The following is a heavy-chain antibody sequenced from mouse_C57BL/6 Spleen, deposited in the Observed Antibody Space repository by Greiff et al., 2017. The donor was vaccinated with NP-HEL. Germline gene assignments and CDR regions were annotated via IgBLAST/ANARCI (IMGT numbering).Heavy chain of an antibody. CDR2: ISSGSSTI. CDR1: GFTFSDYG. V-gene: IGHV5-17*01. Sequence: EVKLMESGGGLVKPGGSLKLSCAASGFTFSDYGMHWVRQAPEKGLEWVAYISSGSSTIYYADTVKGRFTISRDNAKNTLFLQMTSLRSEDTAMYYCAGGFPSFDYWGQGTTLTVSS. J-gene: IGHJ2*01. CDR3: AGGFPSFDY.